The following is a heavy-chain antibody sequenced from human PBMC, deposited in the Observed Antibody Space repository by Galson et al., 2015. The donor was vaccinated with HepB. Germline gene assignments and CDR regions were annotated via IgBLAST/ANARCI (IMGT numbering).Heavy chain of an antibody. V-gene: IGHV3-23*01. J-gene: IGHJ4*02. Sequence: SLRLSCAASGFAFSYYAMTWVRQAPGKGLEWVSGISGGGVTTHYADSVKGRFTISRDNSKSTLNLQMNSLRAEDTALYYCAKGERSCSSTTCWYYFDYWGQGTLVTVSS. CDR1: GFAFSYYA. CDR3: AKGERSCSSTTCWYYFDY. CDR2: ISGGGVTT. D-gene: IGHD2-2*01.